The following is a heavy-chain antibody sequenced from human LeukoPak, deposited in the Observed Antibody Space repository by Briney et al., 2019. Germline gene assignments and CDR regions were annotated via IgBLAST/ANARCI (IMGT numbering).Heavy chain of an antibody. CDR2: IIPIFGTA. D-gene: IGHD6-13*01. Sequence: SVKVSCKASGGTFSSYAISWVRQAPGQGLEWMGGIIPIFGTANYAQKFQGRVTITADESTSTAYMELSSLRSEDTAVYYCARFVEEAAADHFDYWGQGTLVTVSS. V-gene: IGHV1-69*13. CDR3: ARFVEEAAADHFDY. CDR1: GGTFSSYA. J-gene: IGHJ4*02.